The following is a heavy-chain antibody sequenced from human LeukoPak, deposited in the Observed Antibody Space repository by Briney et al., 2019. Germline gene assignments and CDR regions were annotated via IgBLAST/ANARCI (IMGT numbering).Heavy chain of an antibody. J-gene: IGHJ5*02. D-gene: IGHD5-24*01. CDR3: ARASKPWLQLT. CDR1: GFTFSNYW. CDR2: IKEDGSEK. Sequence: GGSLRLSCAASGFTFSNYWMIWVRQAQGKGLGWVGNIKEDGSEKRYADSVRGRFTISRDNAQTSIHLQMNSLRAEDTAVYYCARASKPWLQLTWGQGTLVTVSS. V-gene: IGHV3-7*05.